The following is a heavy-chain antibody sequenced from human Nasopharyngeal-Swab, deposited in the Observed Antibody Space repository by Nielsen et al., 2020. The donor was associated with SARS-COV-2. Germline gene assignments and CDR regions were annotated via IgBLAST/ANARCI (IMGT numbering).Heavy chain of an antibody. D-gene: IGHD3-22*01. V-gene: IGHV1-46*01. J-gene: IGHJ6*02. Sequence: ASVKVPCKASGYTFTSYYMHWVRQAPGQGLEWMGIINPSGGSTSYAQKFQGRVTMTRDTSTSTVYMELSSLRSEDTAVYYCARGRDYYDSSGYYEGSDYYYGMDVWGQGTTVTASS. CDR3: ARGRDYYDSSGYYEGSDYYYGMDV. CDR1: GYTFTSYY. CDR2: INPSGGST.